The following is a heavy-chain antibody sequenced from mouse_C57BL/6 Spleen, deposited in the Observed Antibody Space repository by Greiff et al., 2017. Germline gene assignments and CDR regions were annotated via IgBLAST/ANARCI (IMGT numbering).Heavy chain of an antibody. CDR2: ISDGGSYT. V-gene: IGHV5-4*01. Sequence: EVQGVESGGGLVKPGGSLKLSCAASGFTFSSYAMSWVRQTPEKRLEWVATISDGGSYTYYPDNVKGRFTISRDNAKNNLYLQMSHLKSEDTAMYYCARDGVAWCAYWGQGTLVTVSA. J-gene: IGHJ3*01. CDR1: GFTFSSYA. D-gene: IGHD1-1*02. CDR3: ARDGVAWCAY.